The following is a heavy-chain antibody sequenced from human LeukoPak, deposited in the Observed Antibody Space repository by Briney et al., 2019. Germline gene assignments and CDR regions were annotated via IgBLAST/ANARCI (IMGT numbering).Heavy chain of an antibody. CDR2: ISGSSSTI. V-gene: IGHV3-48*01. CDR3: AKVPRIAVAGIGELTDY. D-gene: IGHD6-19*01. CDR1: GFTFSSYS. J-gene: IGHJ4*02. Sequence: PGGSLRLSCAASGFTFSSYSMNWVRQAPGKGLEWVSHISGSSSTIYYADSVKGRFTISRDNSKNTLHLQMNSLRAEDTAVYYCAKVPRIAVAGIGELTDYWGQGTLVTVSS.